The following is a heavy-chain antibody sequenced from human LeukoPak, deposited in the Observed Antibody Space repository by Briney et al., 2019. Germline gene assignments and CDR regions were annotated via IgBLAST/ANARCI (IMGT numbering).Heavy chain of an antibody. CDR1: GYTFTSYG. J-gene: IGHJ6*03. V-gene: IGHV1-18*01. Sequence: ASVKVSCKASGYTFTSYGISWVRQAPGQGLEWMGWISAYNGNTNYAQKLQGRVTMTTDTSTSTAYMELRSLRSDDTAVYYCALYGSGSYYYYYYMDVRGKGTTVTVSS. CDR2: ISAYNGNT. D-gene: IGHD3-10*01. CDR3: ALYGSGSYYYYYYMDV.